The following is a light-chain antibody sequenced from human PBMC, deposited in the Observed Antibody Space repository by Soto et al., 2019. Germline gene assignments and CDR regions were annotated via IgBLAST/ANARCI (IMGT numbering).Light chain of an antibody. V-gene: IGLV1-40*01. CDR1: NSNIGADYG. J-gene: IGLJ3*02. Sequence: QPVLTQPPSVSGAPGQRVTISCTGTNSNIGADYGVQWYQQFPGTAPKLLIYGNNNRPSGVSDRSSGSKSATSASLAITGLQPGDEADYYCQSYDSNLVGLVFGAGTKLTVL. CDR3: QSYDSNLVGLV. CDR2: GNN.